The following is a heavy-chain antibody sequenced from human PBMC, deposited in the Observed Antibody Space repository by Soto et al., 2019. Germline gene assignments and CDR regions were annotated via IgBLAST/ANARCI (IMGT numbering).Heavy chain of an antibody. CDR1: GYTFTGYY. J-gene: IGHJ6*02. D-gene: IGHD4-4*01. V-gene: IGHV1-2*04. CDR2: INPNSGGT. CDR3: ARDHATVTASYYYYGMDV. Sequence: QVQLVQSGAEVKKPGASVKVSCKASGYTFTGYYMHWVRQAPGQGLEWMGWINPNSGGTNYAQKFQCWVTMTRDTSISTAYVELSRLRSDDTAVYYCARDHATVTASYYYYGMDVWGQGTTVTVSS.